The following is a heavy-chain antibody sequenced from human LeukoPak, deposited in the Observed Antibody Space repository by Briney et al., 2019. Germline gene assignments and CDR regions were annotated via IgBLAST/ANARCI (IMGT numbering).Heavy chain of an antibody. CDR3: TTQVLESYGMDV. D-gene: IGHD3-3*01. J-gene: IGHJ6*02. CDR1: GFTFSNAW. V-gene: IGHV3-15*07. Sequence: PGGSLRLSCAASGFTFSNAWMNWVRQAPGKGLEWVGRIKSRTDGGTTDYAAPVKGRFTISRDDSKNTLYLQMNSLKTEDTAVYYCTTQVLESYGMDVWGQGTTVTVSS. CDR2: IKSRTDGGTT.